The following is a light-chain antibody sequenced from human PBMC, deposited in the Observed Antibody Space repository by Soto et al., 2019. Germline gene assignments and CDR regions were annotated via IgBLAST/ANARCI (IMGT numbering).Light chain of an antibody. CDR3: SSYTSSSPLVV. V-gene: IGLV2-14*03. CDR1: SSDVGGYNY. Sequence: QSALTQPASVSGSPGQSITISCTGTSSDVGGYNYVSWYQHHPGKAPKLMLYDVSNRPSGVSNRFSGSKSANTASLTISGLQAEDEADYYCSSYTSSSPLVVFGGGTKLTVL. J-gene: IGLJ2*01. CDR2: DVS.